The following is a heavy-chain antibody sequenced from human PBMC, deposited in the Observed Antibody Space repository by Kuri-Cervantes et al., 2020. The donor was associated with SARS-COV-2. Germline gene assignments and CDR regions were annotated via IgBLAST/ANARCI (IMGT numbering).Heavy chain of an antibody. J-gene: IGHJ6*03. Sequence: SVKVSCKASGYTFISYGITWVRQAPGQGLEWMGGIIPIFGTANYAQKFQGRVTITADESTSTAYMELSSLRSEDTAVYYCARNTRDCSGGSCYWSSRYYYMDVWGKGTTVTVSS. V-gene: IGHV1-69*13. CDR3: ARNTRDCSGGSCYWSSRYYYMDV. CDR1: GYTFISYG. CDR2: IIPIFGTA. D-gene: IGHD2-15*01.